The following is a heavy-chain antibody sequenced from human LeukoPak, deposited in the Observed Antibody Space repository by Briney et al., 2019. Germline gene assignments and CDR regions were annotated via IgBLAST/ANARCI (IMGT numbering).Heavy chain of an antibody. Sequence: PSETLSLTCTVSGGSISSYYWSWIRQPPGKGLEWIGYIHYSGGTNYNPSLKSRVTISMDTSKNQLSLRLSSVTAADTAVYYCVRGLYNSTWPDSWGQGTLVTVSS. D-gene: IGHD6-13*01. CDR2: IHYSGGT. CDR3: VRGLYNSTWPDS. V-gene: IGHV4-59*08. CDR1: GGSISSYY. J-gene: IGHJ4*02.